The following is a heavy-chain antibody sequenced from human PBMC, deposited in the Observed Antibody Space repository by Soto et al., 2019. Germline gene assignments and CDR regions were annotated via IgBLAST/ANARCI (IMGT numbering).Heavy chain of an antibody. CDR3: ARQLTAMVCGRGEGYYYYGMDV. Sequence: QVQLVESGGGVVQPGRSLRLSCAASGFTFSSYGMHWVRQAPGKGLEWVAVIWYDGSNKYYADSVKGRFTISRDNSKNXXYXQXXSLRAGDTAVYYCARQLTAMVCGRGEGYYYYGMDVWGQGTTVTVSS. CDR1: GFTFSSYG. D-gene: IGHD5-18*01. CDR2: IWYDGSNK. J-gene: IGHJ6*02. V-gene: IGHV3-33*01.